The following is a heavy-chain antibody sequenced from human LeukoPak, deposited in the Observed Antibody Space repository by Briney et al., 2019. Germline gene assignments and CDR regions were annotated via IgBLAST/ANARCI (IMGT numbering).Heavy chain of an antibody. J-gene: IGHJ4*02. CDR1: GFTFSSYS. D-gene: IGHD6-19*01. Sequence: GGSLRLSCAASGFTFSSYSMNWVRQAPGKGLEWVSSISSSSSYIYYADSVKGRFTISRDNAKNSLYLQMNSLRAEDTAVYFCARTPPGGWYGSLDYWGQGTLVTVSS. V-gene: IGHV3-21*01. CDR3: ARTPPGGWYGSLDY. CDR2: ISSSSSYI.